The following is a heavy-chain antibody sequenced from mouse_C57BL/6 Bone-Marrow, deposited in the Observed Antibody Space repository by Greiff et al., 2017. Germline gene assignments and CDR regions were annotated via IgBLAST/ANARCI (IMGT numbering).Heavy chain of an antibody. D-gene: IGHD2-5*01. CDR3: ARPYYSNYWYFDV. CDR1: GYTFTSYW. CDR2: IYPGSGST. V-gene: IGHV1-55*01. Sequence: VQLQQSGAELVKPGASVKMSCKASGYTFTSYWITWVKQRPGQGLEWIGDIYPGSGSTNYNEKFKSKATQTVDTSSSTAYMQLSSLTSEDSAVYYCARPYYSNYWYFDVWGTGTTVTVSS. J-gene: IGHJ1*03.